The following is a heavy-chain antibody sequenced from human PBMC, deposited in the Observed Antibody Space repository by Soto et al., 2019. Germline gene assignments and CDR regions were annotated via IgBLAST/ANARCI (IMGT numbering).Heavy chain of an antibody. Sequence: SETLSLTCAVYGGSFSGYYWSWIRQPPGKGLEWIGEINHSGSTNYNPSLKSRVTISVDTSKNQFSLKLSSVTAADTAVYYCARGVPAIAYYYYYYMDVWGKGTTVTVSS. CDR2: INHSGST. CDR3: ARGVPAIAYYYYYYMDV. J-gene: IGHJ6*03. D-gene: IGHD2-2*01. V-gene: IGHV4-34*01. CDR1: GGSFSGYY.